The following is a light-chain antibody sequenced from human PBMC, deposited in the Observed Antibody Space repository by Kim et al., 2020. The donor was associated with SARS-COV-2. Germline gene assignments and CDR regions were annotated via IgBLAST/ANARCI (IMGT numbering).Light chain of an antibody. J-gene: IGLJ2*01. CDR3: GADHGSGSNFDVV. CDR2: VGTGGIVG. V-gene: IGLV9-49*01. CDR1: SGYSNYK. Sequence: QPVLTQPPSASASLGASVTLTCTLSSGYSNYKVDWYQQRPGKGPRFVMRVGTGGIVGSKGDGIPDRFSVLGSGLNRYLTIKNIQGEDESDYHCGADHGSGSNFDVVFGGGTQLTVL.